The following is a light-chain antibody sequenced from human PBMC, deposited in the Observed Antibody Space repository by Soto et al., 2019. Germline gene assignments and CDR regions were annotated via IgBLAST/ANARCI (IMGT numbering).Light chain of an antibody. J-gene: IGKJ1*01. CDR2: AAS. Sequence: DIQMTQSPSSLSASVGDRVTITCRASQGIRNDLGWYQQKPGKAPKRLIYAASSLQSGVPSRFRGSGSGPEFTLTLSSLLPEDCATYYCLQHNSYPPWAFGQGTKVEIK. CDR3: LQHNSYPPWA. CDR1: QGIRND. V-gene: IGKV1-17*01.